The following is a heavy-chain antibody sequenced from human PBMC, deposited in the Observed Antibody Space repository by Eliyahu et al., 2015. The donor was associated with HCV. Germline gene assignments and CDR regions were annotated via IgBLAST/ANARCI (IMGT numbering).Heavy chain of an antibody. J-gene: IGHJ4*02. Sequence: EVQLVESGGGLVQPGGSLKLSCAASGFTFSGSAMXWVRQASGKGLEWVGRIRSKANSYATAYAASVKGRFTISRDDSKNTAYLQMNSLKTEDTAVYYCTSPSGSYDIDYWGQGTLVTVSS. CDR2: IRSKANSYAT. D-gene: IGHD1-26*01. V-gene: IGHV3-73*01. CDR1: GFTFSGSA. CDR3: TSPSGSYDIDY.